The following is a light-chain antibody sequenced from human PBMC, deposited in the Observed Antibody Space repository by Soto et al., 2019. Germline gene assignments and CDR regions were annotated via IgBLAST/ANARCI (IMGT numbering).Light chain of an antibody. Sequence: QSALTQPASVSGSPGQSITISCTGTSSDVGGYNYVSWYQLHPGKAPKLMIYEVANRPSGVSNRFSGSKSGNTASLTISGLQAEDEADYYCSSYASSSTLVFGGGTKVNVL. CDR3: SSYASSSTLV. CDR1: SSDVGGYNY. CDR2: EVA. J-gene: IGLJ2*01. V-gene: IGLV2-14*01.